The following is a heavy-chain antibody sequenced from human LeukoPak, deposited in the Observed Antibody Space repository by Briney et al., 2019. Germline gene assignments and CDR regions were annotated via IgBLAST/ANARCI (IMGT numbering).Heavy chain of an antibody. V-gene: IGHV3-30-3*01. Sequence: PGGSLRLSCTASEFTFSNYAMHWVRQAPGKGLEWVAVISDVGSHKEYADSVKGRFTISRDNSKNTLYLQMNSLRAEDTAVYYCARVSLRFLVYSYFDYWGQGTLVIVSS. CDR1: EFTFSNYA. J-gene: IGHJ4*02. CDR2: ISDVGSHK. D-gene: IGHD3-3*01. CDR3: ARVSLRFLVYSYFDY.